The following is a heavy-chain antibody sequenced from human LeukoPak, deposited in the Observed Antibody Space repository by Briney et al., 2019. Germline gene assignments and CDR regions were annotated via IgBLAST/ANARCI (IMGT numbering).Heavy chain of an antibody. CDR3: ARGGPDPGIAAAGTTFDY. D-gene: IGHD6-13*01. Sequence: SETLSLTCTVSGGSISSYYWSWIRQPAGRGLEWIGRIYTSGSTNYNPSLKIRVTMSVDTSKNQFSLKLSSVTAADTAVYYCARGGPDPGIAAAGTTFDYWGQGTLVTVSS. V-gene: IGHV4-4*07. CDR1: GGSISSYY. CDR2: IYTSGST. J-gene: IGHJ4*02.